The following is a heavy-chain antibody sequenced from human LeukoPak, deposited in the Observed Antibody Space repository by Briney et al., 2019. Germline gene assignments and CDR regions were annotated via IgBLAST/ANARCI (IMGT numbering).Heavy chain of an antibody. V-gene: IGHV4-59*08. Sequence: SETLSLTCTVSGGSISSYYWSWIRQPPGKGLEWIAYIYYSGNTNYNPSLKSRATISVDTSKNQFSLKLSSVTAADTAVYYCARLRYSSSWYYFDYWGQGTLVTVSS. CDR3: ARLRYSSSWYYFDY. J-gene: IGHJ4*02. CDR2: IYYSGNT. D-gene: IGHD6-13*01. CDR1: GGSISSYY.